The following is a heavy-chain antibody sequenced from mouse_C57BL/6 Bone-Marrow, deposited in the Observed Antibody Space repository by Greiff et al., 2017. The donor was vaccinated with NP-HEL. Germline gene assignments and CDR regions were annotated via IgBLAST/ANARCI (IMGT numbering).Heavy chain of an antibody. CDR3: ARNYYGSSLSYWYFDV. J-gene: IGHJ1*03. CDR1: GFTFSDYG. Sequence: DVQLVESGGGLVKPGGSLKLSCAASGFTFSDYGMHWVRQAPEKGLEWVAYISSGSSTIYYADTVKGRFTISRDNAKNTLFLQMTSLRSEDTAMYYCARNYYGSSLSYWYFDVWGTGTTVTVSS. CDR2: ISSGSSTI. D-gene: IGHD1-1*01. V-gene: IGHV5-17*01.